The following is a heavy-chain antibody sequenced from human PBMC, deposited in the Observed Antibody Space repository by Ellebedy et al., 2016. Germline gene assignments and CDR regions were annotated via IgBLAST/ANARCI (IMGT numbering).Heavy chain of an antibody. V-gene: IGHV4-34*01. D-gene: IGHD2-2*02. Sequence: GSLRLXXAVYGGSFSGYYWSWIRQPPGKGLEWIGEINHSGSTNYNPSLKSRVTISVDTSKNQFSLKLSSVTAADTAVYYCARTLVVVPAAIGRGFVDYWGQGTLVTVSS. CDR3: ARTLVVVPAAIGRGFVDY. CDR1: GGSFSGYY. J-gene: IGHJ4*02. CDR2: INHSGST.